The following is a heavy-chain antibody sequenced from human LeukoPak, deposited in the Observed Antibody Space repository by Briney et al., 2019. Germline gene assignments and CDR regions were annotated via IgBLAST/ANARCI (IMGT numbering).Heavy chain of an antibody. Sequence: SETLSLTCTVSGGSISSSSYYWGWVRQPPGKGLEWIGSMHYSGSTNYNPSLKSRVTISVDTSKNQFSLKLSSVTAADTAVYYCARRKLLSQGAFDIWGQGTMVTVSS. D-gene: IGHD1-26*01. CDR2: MHYSGST. J-gene: IGHJ3*02. CDR3: ARRKLLSQGAFDI. CDR1: GGSISSSSYY. V-gene: IGHV4-39*07.